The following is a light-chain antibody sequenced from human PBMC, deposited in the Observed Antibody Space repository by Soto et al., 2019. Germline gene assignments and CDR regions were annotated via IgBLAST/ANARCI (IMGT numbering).Light chain of an antibody. CDR1: SSDVGGYNY. CDR3: SSYTSSSTLDWV. V-gene: IGLV2-14*01. Sequence: QSVLTQAASVSGSPGQSITISCTGTSSDVGGYNYVSWYQQHPGKAPKLMIYAVSNRPSGVSNRFSGSKSGNTASLTISELQAEDEADYYCSSYTSSSTLDWVFGGGTKLTVL. J-gene: IGLJ3*02. CDR2: AVS.